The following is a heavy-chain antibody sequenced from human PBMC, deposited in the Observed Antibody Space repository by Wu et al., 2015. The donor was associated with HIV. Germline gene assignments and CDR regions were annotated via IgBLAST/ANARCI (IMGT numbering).Heavy chain of an antibody. CDR3: ATHPGWTGVLDAFDM. CDR2: IIPIVGTP. J-gene: IGHJ3*02. V-gene: IGHV1-69*05. CDR1: EDFFTNYA. D-gene: IGHD3/OR15-3a*01. Sequence: QVQLVQSGTEVKKPGSSVQVSCKASEDFFTNYAVNWVRQAPGQGLEWMGGIIPIVGTPRYAQRFHGRVTISTDEDTSTAYMELSNLRNEDSAVYYCATHPGWTGVLDAFDMWGQRDTGHRLF.